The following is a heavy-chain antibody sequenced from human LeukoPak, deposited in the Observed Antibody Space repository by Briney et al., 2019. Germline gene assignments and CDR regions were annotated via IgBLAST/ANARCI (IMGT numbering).Heavy chain of an antibody. CDR3: ARQRDGTYASYCFDS. CDR1: GYNFTSFY. D-gene: IGHD1-26*01. J-gene: IGHJ4*02. Sequence: GESLKISCKGSGYNFTSFYIGWVRQMPGKGLEWLGIIWPGDSETRYSPPFQGQVTISVDKSTSSAYLQWSSLRASDTAIYYCARQRDGTYASYCFDSWGQGTLVTVSS. V-gene: IGHV5-51*01. CDR2: IWPGDSET.